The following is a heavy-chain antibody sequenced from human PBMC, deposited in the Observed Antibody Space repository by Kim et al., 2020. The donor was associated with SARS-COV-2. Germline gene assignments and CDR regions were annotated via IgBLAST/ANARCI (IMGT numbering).Heavy chain of an antibody. CDR2: GRT. V-gene: IGHV4-61*07. CDR3: ARRYGTLFDN. J-gene: IGHJ4*02. D-gene: IGHD1-1*01. Sequence: GRTNYNPTLESRVRMSIDTSKNPCSLRLSSVTAADTAVYYCARRYGTLFDNWGQGTLATVSS.